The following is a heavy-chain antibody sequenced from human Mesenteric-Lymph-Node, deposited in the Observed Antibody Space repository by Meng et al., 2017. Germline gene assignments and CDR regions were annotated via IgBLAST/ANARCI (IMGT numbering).Heavy chain of an antibody. D-gene: IGHD6-19*01. CDR3: ARVGQWLAFDY. CDR2: ISSSSSYI. V-gene: IGHV3-48*03. CDR1: GFTFSYYE. J-gene: IGHJ4*02. Sequence: GQLVEAGGGLAQPGTSLRLSCAASGFTFSYYEMNWVRQAPGKGLEWVSSISSSSSYIYYADSVKGRFTISRDNAKNSLYLQMNSLRAEDTAVYYCARVGQWLAFDYWGQGTLVTVSS.